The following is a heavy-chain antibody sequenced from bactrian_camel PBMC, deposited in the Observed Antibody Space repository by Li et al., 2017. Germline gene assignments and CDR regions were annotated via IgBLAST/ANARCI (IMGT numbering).Heavy chain of an antibody. J-gene: IGHJ4*01. CDR2: IDTDGTS. CDR1: GHLYSTFC. V-gene: IGHV3S53*01. Sequence: HVQLVESGGGSVQAGGSLRLTCTASGHLYSTFCMAWFRQAPGKERERAAVIDTDGTSSYIDSVKGRFTISKDNAKNTLYLQMNSLKPEDTAMYYCAAKPYDCYSGSWYSGQDIRSGVRGPRSPSP. D-gene: IGHD3*01. CDR3: AAKPYDCYSGSWYSGQDIRS.